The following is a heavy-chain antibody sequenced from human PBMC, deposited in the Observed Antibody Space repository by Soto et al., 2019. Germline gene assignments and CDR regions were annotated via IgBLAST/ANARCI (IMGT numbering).Heavy chain of an antibody. Sequence: GGSLRLSCAASGFTFSNHWMTWARQAPGKGLEWVANIKQDETEIHYVDSVKGRFTVSRDNAKNSLYLQMNSLRAEDTAVYYCVRYSRSSGPLDYWGQGTQVTVSS. J-gene: IGHJ4*02. D-gene: IGHD6-6*01. CDR2: IKQDETEI. V-gene: IGHV3-7*01. CDR3: VRYSRSSGPLDY. CDR1: GFTFSNHW.